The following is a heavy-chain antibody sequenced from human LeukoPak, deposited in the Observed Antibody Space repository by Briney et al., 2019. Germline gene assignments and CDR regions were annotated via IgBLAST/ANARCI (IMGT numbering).Heavy chain of an antibody. CDR2: IYYSGST. CDR3: ARLRGTMIVVGGYYFDY. D-gene: IGHD3-22*01. V-gene: IGHV4-39*01. Sequence: SETLSLTCTVSGGSISSSSYYWGWIRQPPGKGLEWIGSIYYSGSTYYNPSLKSRVTISVDTSKNQFSLKLSSVTAADTAVYYRARLRGTMIVVGGYYFDYWGQGTLVTVSS. CDR1: GGSISSSSYY. J-gene: IGHJ4*02.